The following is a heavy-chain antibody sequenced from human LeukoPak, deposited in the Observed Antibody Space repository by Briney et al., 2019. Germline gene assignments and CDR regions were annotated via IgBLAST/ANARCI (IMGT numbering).Heavy chain of an antibody. Sequence: SETLSLTCTVSGGSISSYYWSWIRQPAGKGLEWIGRIYTSGSTNYNPSLKSRVAISVDTSKNQFSLRLRSVTAADTAVYFCARVDVAGYFDHWGQGTPVTVSS. D-gene: IGHD6-19*01. CDR3: ARVDVAGYFDH. V-gene: IGHV4-4*07. CDR2: IYTSGST. CDR1: GGSISSYY. J-gene: IGHJ4*02.